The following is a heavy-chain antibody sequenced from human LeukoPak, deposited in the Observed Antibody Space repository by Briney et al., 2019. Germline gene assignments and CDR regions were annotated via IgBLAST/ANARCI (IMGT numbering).Heavy chain of an antibody. V-gene: IGHV4-39*01. J-gene: IGHJ4*02. CDR1: DDSISSSDYF. D-gene: IGHD2-2*01. Sequence: PSETLSLTCTVSDDSISSSDYFWGWIRQPPGKGLEWIGSILYSGSTYYNPSLKSRVTISVDTSKNQFSLKLSSVTAADMAVYYCARYCSSISCLVDYWGQGTLVTVSS. CDR2: ILYSGST. CDR3: ARYCSSISCLVDY.